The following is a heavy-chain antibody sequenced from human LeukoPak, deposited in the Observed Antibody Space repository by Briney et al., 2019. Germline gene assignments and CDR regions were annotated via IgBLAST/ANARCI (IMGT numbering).Heavy chain of an antibody. Sequence: GASVKVSCKASGYTFTSYGISWVRQAPGQGLEWMGWISAYNGNTNYAQKFQGRVTITADKSTSTAYMELSSLRSEDTAVYYCARSTERVLRYFDWYFDYWGQGTLVTVSS. CDR2: ISAYNGNT. D-gene: IGHD3-9*01. V-gene: IGHV1-18*01. CDR3: ARSTERVLRYFDWYFDY. CDR1: GYTFTSYG. J-gene: IGHJ4*02.